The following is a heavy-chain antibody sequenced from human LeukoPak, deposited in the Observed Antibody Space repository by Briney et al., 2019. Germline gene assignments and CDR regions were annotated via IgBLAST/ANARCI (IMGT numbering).Heavy chain of an antibody. Sequence: GGSLRLSCAASGFTFSSYAMSWVRQAPGKGLEWVSAISGSGGSTYYADSVKGRFTISRDNSKNTLYLQMNSLRAEDTAVYYCAKALGASFRSYNWFDPWGQGTLVTVSS. CDR2: ISGSGGST. D-gene: IGHD1-26*01. V-gene: IGHV3-23*01. CDR1: GFTFSSYA. J-gene: IGHJ5*02. CDR3: AKALGASFRSYNWFDP.